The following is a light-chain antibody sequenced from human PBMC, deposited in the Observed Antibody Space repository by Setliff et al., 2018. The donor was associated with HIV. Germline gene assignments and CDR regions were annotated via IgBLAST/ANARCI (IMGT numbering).Light chain of an antibody. CDR1: NSNVGSNP. CDR2: YDN. Sequence: QSALSQPPSASGTPGQRVTISCSGDNSNVGSNPVNWYQHLPGTAPKLLIYYDNRRPSGVPDRFSVSKFGTSASLAISGLQSDDEGDYYCATWDDRLNGVVFGGGTKVTVL. V-gene: IGLV1-44*01. J-gene: IGLJ2*01. CDR3: ATWDDRLNGVV.